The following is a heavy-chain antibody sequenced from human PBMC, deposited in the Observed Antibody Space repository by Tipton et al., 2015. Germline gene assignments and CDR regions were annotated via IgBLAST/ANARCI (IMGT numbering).Heavy chain of an antibody. CDR1: GFTFTNYW. CDR2: VNDDGSIA. D-gene: IGHD6-13*01. V-gene: IGHV3-74*01. J-gene: IGHJ4*02. CDR3: ARDKIGNSWTPDY. Sequence: SLRLSCAASGFTFTNYWMHWVRQTPGKGLVWVSRVNDDGSIATYADSVKGRFTISRDNAKNTVYLQMNSLRAEDTAVYYCARDKIGNSWTPDYWGQGTLVTVSS.